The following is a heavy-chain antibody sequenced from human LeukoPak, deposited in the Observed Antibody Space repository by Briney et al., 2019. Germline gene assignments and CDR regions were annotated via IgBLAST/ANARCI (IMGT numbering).Heavy chain of an antibody. CDR3: ARVYGDPGYFDY. V-gene: IGHV4-59*01. Sequence: SETLSLTCTVSGGSISSYYWSWTRQPPGKGLEWIGYIYYSGSTNYNPSLKSRVTISVDTSKNQFSLKLSSVTAADAAVYYCARVYGDPGYFDYWGQGTLVTVSS. CDR1: GGSISSYY. J-gene: IGHJ4*02. D-gene: IGHD4-17*01. CDR2: IYYSGST.